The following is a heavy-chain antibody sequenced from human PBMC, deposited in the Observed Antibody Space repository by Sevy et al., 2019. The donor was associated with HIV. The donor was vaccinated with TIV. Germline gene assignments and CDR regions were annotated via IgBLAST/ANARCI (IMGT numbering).Heavy chain of an antibody. V-gene: IGHV1-2*02. CDR2: INPNSGGT. J-gene: IGHJ4*02. CDR1: GYTLTSYY. CDR3: ARMGDYYDSSGYYPLKF. D-gene: IGHD3-22*01. Sequence: ASVKVSCKASGYTLTSYYIHWVRQAPGQGLEWMGWINPNSGGTYFAKKFQDSVTMTTDTSVNTAYMELRSLRFDDTAVYYCARMGDYYDSSGYYPLKFWGQGSLVTVSS.